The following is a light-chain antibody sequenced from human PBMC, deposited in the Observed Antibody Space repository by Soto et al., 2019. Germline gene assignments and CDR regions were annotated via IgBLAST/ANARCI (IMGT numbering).Light chain of an antibody. Sequence: DIQMTQSPSSLSTSVGDRVTITCRASENINKYVNWYQLKPGKPPKVLIYGASSLRSGVPSRFSGSGSRRDFTLTITSLQPKDSATYYCQQSYGTPRTFGQGTKV. CDR1: ENINKY. J-gene: IGKJ1*01. V-gene: IGKV1-39*01. CDR2: GAS. CDR3: QQSYGTPRT.